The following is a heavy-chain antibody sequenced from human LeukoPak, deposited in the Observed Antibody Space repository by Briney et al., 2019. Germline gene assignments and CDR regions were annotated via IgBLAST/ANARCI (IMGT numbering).Heavy chain of an antibody. CDR1: GFTFSSYS. J-gene: IGHJ4*02. CDR2: ISSSSSYI. CDR3: ARSLYGSGIFDY. V-gene: IGHV3-21*01. Sequence: GGSLRLSCAASGFTFSSYSMNWVRQAPGKGLEWVSSISSSSSYIYYADSVKGRFTISRDNAKNSLYLQMNSLRAEDTAVYYCARSLYGSGIFDYWGQGTLVTVSS. D-gene: IGHD3-10*01.